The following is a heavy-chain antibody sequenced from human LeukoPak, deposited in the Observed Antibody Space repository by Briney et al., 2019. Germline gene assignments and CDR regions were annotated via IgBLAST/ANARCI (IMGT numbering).Heavy chain of an antibody. J-gene: IGHJ4*02. CDR3: ARRLGYCSDDSCYSLNY. Sequence: ASVKVSCKASGYTFTSYDINWVRQATGQGLEWMGWMNPNSGNTGYAQKFQGRATMTRNTSISTAYMELSSLRSEDTAVYYCARRLGYCSDDSCYSLNYWGQGTLVTVSS. V-gene: IGHV1-8*01. CDR2: MNPNSGNT. D-gene: IGHD2-15*01. CDR1: GYTFTSYD.